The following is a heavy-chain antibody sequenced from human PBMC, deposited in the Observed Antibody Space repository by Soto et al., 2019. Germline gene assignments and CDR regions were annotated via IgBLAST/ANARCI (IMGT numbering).Heavy chain of an antibody. Sequence: QVQLQESGPGLVKTSGTLSGTCAVSGDSLSSPKLWTWLRQPPGKGLEWIGDLLHSGITNYNPSLKSRVILSVDKSQNRFSLSLTSVTAADTAIYYWVYIGGWYRHDVWGQGTSVTVSS. CDR1: GDSLSSPKL. CDR2: LLHSGIT. V-gene: IGHV4-4*02. D-gene: IGHD6-19*01. J-gene: IGHJ3*01. CDR3: VYIGGWYRHDV.